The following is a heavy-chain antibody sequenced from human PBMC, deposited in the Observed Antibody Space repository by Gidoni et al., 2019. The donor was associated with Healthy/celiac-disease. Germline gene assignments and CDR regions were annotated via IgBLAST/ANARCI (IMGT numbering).Heavy chain of an antibody. CDR1: GFTFSSYW. V-gene: IGHV3-7*01. D-gene: IGHD4-17*01. Sequence: EVQLVESGGGLVQPGGSLRLSCSASGFTFSSYWMSWVRQAPGKGLEWVANIKQDGSEKYYVDPVKGRFTISRDNAKNSLYLQMNSLRAEDTAVYYCARDHFDYGDFIFDYWGQGTLVTVSS. CDR3: ARDHFDYGDFIFDY. J-gene: IGHJ4*02. CDR2: IKQDGSEK.